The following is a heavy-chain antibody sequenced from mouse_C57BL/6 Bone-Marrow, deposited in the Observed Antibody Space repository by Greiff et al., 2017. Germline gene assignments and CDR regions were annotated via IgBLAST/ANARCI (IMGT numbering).Heavy chain of an antibody. J-gene: IGHJ3*01. Sequence: QVQLQQSGAELARPGASVKLSCKASGYTFTSYGISWVKQRTGQGLEWIGEIYPRSGNTYYNEKFKGKATLTADKSSSTAYMELRSLTSEDSAVYFCAREGIYYDYGAWFAYWGRGTRVTVSA. D-gene: IGHD2-4*01. V-gene: IGHV1-81*01. CDR2: IYPRSGNT. CDR3: AREGIYYDYGAWFAY. CDR1: GYTFTSYG.